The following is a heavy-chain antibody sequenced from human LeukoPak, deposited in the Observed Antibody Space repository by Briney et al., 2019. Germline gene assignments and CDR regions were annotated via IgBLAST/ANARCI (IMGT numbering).Heavy chain of an antibody. Sequence: GGSLRLSCAASGFTFSGYSGYTMNWVRQAPGKGLEWVSSITSSSDYIYYADSVKGRFTISRDNAKNLLYLQMNSLRAEDTAVYYCARDYPYSYYMNVWGNGTTVTVSS. V-gene: IGHV3-21*01. CDR1: GFTFSGYSGYT. J-gene: IGHJ6*03. D-gene: IGHD4-11*01. CDR2: ITSSSDYI. CDR3: ARDYPYSYYMNV.